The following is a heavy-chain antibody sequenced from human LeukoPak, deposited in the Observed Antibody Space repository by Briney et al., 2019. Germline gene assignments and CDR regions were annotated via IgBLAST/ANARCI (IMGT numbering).Heavy chain of an antibody. D-gene: IGHD1-26*01. CDR2: IYYSGST. V-gene: IGHV4-39*07. CDR3: ARARPIFRRSGSYQDAFDI. Sequence: PSETLSLTCTVSGGSISSCSYYWGWIRQPPGKGLEWIGSIYYSGSTYYNPSLKSRVTISVDTSKNQFSLKLSSVTAADTAVYYCARARPIFRRSGSYQDAFDIWGQGTMVTVSS. CDR1: GGSISSCSYY. J-gene: IGHJ3*02.